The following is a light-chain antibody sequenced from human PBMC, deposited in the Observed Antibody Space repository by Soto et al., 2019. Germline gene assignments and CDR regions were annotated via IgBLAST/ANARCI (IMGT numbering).Light chain of an antibody. J-gene: IGKJ4*01. V-gene: IGKV3-20*01. CDR3: QQYGSSPLT. Sequence: EILLTQSPGTLSLSPGERATLSCRASQSVSSSYLAWYQQKPGQAPRLLIYGASSRATGIPDRFSGSGSGTDFNLTISRLEPEDFAVYYCQQYGSSPLTFGGGTKVEIK. CDR2: GAS. CDR1: QSVSSSY.